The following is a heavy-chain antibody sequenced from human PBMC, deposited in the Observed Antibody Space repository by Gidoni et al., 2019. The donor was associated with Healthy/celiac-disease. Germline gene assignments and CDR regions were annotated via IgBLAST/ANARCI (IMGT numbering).Heavy chain of an antibody. V-gene: IGHV3-7*03. CDR3: ARDSGSSGYEYY. Sequence: EVQLVESGGGLVQPGGSLRLSCAASGVTFSSYWMSWVRQAPGKGLEWVANIKQDGSEKYYVDSVKGRFTISRDNAKNSLYLQMNSLRAEDTAVYYCARDSGSSGYEYYWGQGTLVTVSS. D-gene: IGHD3-22*01. J-gene: IGHJ4*02. CDR1: GVTFSSYW. CDR2: IKQDGSEK.